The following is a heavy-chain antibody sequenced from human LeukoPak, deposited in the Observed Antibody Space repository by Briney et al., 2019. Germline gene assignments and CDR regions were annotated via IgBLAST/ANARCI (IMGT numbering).Heavy chain of an antibody. V-gene: IGHV3-30*02. J-gene: IGHJ4*02. D-gene: IGHD2-2*01. Sequence: PGGSLRLSCTASGFTFSSSAMHWVRQAPGKGLAWVAFIRFDGSNKYYADSVKGRFTISRDNSKNTLYLQMNSLRAEDTAVYYCAKDYCSSTSCWGSGFDYWGQGTLVTVSS. CDR3: AKDYCSSTSCWGSGFDY. CDR2: IRFDGSNK. CDR1: GFTFSSSA.